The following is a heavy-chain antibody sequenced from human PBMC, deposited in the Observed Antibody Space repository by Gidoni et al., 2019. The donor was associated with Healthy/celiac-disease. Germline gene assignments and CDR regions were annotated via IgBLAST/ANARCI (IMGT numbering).Heavy chain of an antibody. J-gene: IGHJ6*03. CDR3: AKDGAPLYGDYFYYYYYMDV. Sequence: EVQLLESGGGLVQPGGSLRLSCAASGFTFSSYSMSWVRQAPGKGLEWGSAISGSGGSTYYADSVKGRFTISRDNSKNTLYLQMNSLRAEDTAVYYCAKDGAPLYGDYFYYYYYMDVWGKGTTVTVSS. V-gene: IGHV3-23*01. CDR1: GFTFSSYS. D-gene: IGHD4-17*01. CDR2: ISGSGGST.